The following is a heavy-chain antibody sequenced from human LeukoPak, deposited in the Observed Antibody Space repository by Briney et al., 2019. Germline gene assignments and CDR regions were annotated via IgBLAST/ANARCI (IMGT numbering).Heavy chain of an antibody. V-gene: IGHV4-59*01. CDR3: GNTKYTPSLNSRFTISVDTSKNQFSLKLSSVTAADTAEYYCARDRGFCSGDSCYTRMDV. J-gene: IGHJ6*02. CDR2: NNYSGST. Sequence: PSETLSLTCTVSGGSITGYYWSWIRQPPGKGLEWIGHNNYSGSTKYNPSLNSRVTISVATSKKQFSRKQSSVTASAPAEYYSGNTKYTPSLNSRFTISVDTSKNQFSLKLSSVTAADTAEYYCARDRGFCSGDSCYTRMDVWGQGTTVTVSS. CDR1: GGSITGYY. D-gene: IGHD3-10*01.